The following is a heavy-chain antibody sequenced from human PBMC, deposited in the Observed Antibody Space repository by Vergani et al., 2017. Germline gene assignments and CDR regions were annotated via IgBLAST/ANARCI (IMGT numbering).Heavy chain of an antibody. D-gene: IGHD5-24*01. Sequence: QVRLVESGGGLVKPGGSLRLSCAASGFTFSDHYMIWIRQTPGKGLEWVSYISGSGSSLNYVDSVKGRFTISRDNAQSSLFLQMNNLRAEDAAVYYCGRGSDNYNWGQGTLVTVSS. J-gene: IGHJ4*02. V-gene: IGHV3-11*01. CDR3: GRGSDNYN. CDR2: ISGSGSSL. CDR1: GFTFSDHY.